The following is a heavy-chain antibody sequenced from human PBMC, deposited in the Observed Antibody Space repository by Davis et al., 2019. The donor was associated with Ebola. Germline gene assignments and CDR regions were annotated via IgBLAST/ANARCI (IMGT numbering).Heavy chain of an antibody. CDR1: GYSFTSYW. CDR2: IYPGDSDT. Sequence: PGGSLRLSCKGSGYSFTSYWIDWVRQMPGKGLEWMGIIYPGDSDTRYSPSFQGQVTISADKSISTAYLQWSSLKASDTAMYYCAKSPRGGVYDFGMDVWGQGTTVTVSS. J-gene: IGHJ6*02. V-gene: IGHV5-51*01. CDR3: AKSPRGGVYDFGMDV.